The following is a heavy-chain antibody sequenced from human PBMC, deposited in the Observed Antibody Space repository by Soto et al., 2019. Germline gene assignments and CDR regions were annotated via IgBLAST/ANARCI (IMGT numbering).Heavy chain of an antibody. CDR2: IYHSGST. CDR1: GGSISSSNW. J-gene: IGHJ4*02. V-gene: IGHV4-4*02. D-gene: IGHD3-9*01. CDR3: ARVARYFDWSFDY. Sequence: SETLSLTCAVSGGSISSSNWWSWVRQPPGKGLEWIGEIYHSGSTNYNPSLKSRVTISVDKSKNQFSLKLSSVTAADTAVYYCARVARYFDWSFDYWGQGTLVTVSS.